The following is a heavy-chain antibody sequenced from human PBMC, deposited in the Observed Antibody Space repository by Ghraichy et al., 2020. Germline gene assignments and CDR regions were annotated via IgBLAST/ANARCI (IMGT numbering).Heavy chain of an antibody. Sequence: ETLSLTCTVSGGSISYWAWSWIRQPAGKGLEWIGRIYTSGNTKYNPSLESRVTMSVDTSKNQIFLKLNSVTAADTAIYFCATGGGDFDYWGQGTLVTVSS. CDR1: GGSISYWA. V-gene: IGHV4-4*07. J-gene: IGHJ4*02. CDR2: IYTSGNT. CDR3: ATGGGDFDY. D-gene: IGHD2-21*01.